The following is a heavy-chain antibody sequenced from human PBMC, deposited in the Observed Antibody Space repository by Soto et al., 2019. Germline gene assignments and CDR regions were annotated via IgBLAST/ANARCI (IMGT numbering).Heavy chain of an antibody. D-gene: IGHD3-10*01. J-gene: IGHJ6*02. Sequence: PGGSLRLSCAASGFTFSSYGMHWVRQAPGKGLEWVAVIWYDGSNKYYADSVKGRFTISRDNSKNTLYLQMNSLRAEDTAVYYCARDLLLWFGESNYGMDVWGQGTTVTVSS. CDR2: IWYDGSNK. CDR3: ARDLLLWFGESNYGMDV. V-gene: IGHV3-33*01. CDR1: GFTFSSYG.